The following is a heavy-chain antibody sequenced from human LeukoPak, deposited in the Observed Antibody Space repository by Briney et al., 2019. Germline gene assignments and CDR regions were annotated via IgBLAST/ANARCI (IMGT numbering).Heavy chain of an antibody. CDR1: GFTFSSYA. Sequence: PGGSLRLSCAASGFTFSSYAMSGVRQAPGKGLEWVSAISGSGGSTYYADSVKGRFTISRDNAKNTLYLQMNSLRAEDTAVYYCAKTTTLLGYCSSTSCRGFDYWGQGTLVTVSS. CDR3: AKTTTLLGYCSSTSCRGFDY. J-gene: IGHJ4*02. CDR2: ISGSGGST. D-gene: IGHD2-2*01. V-gene: IGHV3-23*01.